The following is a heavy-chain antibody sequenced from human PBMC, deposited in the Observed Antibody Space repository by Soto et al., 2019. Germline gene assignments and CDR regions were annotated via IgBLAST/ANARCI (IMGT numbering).Heavy chain of an antibody. CDR1: GGSISSYY. CDR3: ARESWYSSSWYTSYYYMVV. J-gene: IGHJ6*03. CDR2: IYYSGST. D-gene: IGHD6-13*01. Sequence: SETLSLTCTVSGGSISSYYWSWIRQPPGKGLEWIGYIYYSGSTNYNPSLKSRVTISVDTSKNQFSLKLSSVTAADTAVYYCARESWYSSSWYTSYYYMVVWGKGTTVTVSS. V-gene: IGHV4-59*01.